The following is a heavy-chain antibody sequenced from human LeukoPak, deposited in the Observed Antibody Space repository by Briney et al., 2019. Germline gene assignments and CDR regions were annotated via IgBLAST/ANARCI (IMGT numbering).Heavy chain of an antibody. Sequence: SETLSLTCTVSGGSISSYYWSWIRQPPGKGLEWIGSIYYSGSTYYNPSLKSRATISVDTSKNQFSLKLSSVTAADTAVYYCATVGPRVTVTTDWGQGTLVTVSS. J-gene: IGHJ4*02. D-gene: IGHD4-17*01. CDR1: GGSISSYY. CDR2: IYYSGST. V-gene: IGHV4-59*05. CDR3: ATVGPRVTVTTD.